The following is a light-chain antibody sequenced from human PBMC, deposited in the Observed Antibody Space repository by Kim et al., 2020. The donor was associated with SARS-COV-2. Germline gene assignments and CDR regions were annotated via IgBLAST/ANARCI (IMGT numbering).Light chain of an antibody. V-gene: IGKV1-5*01. Sequence: DIQMTQSPSTLSASVGDRVTITCRASQSISSWLAWYQQKPGKAPKLLIYDASSLESGVPSRFSGSGSGTEFTLTISSLQPDDFATYYCQQADTFGQGTKLEI. CDR1: QSISSW. CDR3: QQADT. J-gene: IGKJ2*01. CDR2: DAS.